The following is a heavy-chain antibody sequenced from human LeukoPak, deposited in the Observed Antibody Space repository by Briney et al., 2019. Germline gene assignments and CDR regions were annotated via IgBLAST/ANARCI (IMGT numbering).Heavy chain of an antibody. CDR1: GGSFSGYY. D-gene: IGHD2-2*01. V-gene: IGHV4-34*01. J-gene: IGHJ4*02. CDR3: ARGLGRVYCSSTSCRDY. CDR2: INHSGST. Sequence: SETLSLTCAVYGGSFSGYYWGWIRQPPGKGLEWIGEINHSGSTNYNPSLKSRVTISVDTSKNQFSLKLSSVTAADTAVYYCARGLGRVYCSSTSCRDYWGQGTLVTVSS.